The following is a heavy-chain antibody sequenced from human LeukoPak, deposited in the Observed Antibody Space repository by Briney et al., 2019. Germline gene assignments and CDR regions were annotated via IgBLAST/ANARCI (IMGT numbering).Heavy chain of an antibody. J-gene: IGHJ4*02. CDR1: GFTFSSYG. CDR2: IRYDGSNK. V-gene: IGHV3-30*02. Sequence: GGSLRLSCAASGFTFSSYGMHWVRQAPGKGLEWVAFIRYDGSNKYYADSVKGRFTISRDNSKNTLYLQMNSLRAEDTAVYYCARVRYSSGWYNIWGQGTLVTVSS. D-gene: IGHD6-19*01. CDR3: ARVRYSSGWYNI.